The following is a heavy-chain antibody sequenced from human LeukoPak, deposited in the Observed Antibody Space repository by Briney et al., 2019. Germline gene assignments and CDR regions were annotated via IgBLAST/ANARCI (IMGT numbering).Heavy chain of an antibody. J-gene: IGHJ3*02. CDR3: ARDRGSSGYDDRAFDI. V-gene: IGHV1-2*04. Sequence: GASVKVSCKASGYTFTGYYMHWVRQAPGRGLEWMGWINPNSGGTNYAQKFQGWVTMTRDTSISTAYMELSRLRSDDTAVYYCARDRGSSGYDDRAFDIWGQGTMVTVSS. CDR2: INPNSGGT. D-gene: IGHD3-22*01. CDR1: GYTFTGYY.